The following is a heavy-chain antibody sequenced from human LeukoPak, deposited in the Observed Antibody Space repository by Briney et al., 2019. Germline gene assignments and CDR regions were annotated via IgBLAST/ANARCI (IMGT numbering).Heavy chain of an antibody. Sequence: SETLSLTCTVSGGSISSSSYYWGWIRQPPGKGLEWIGTIYYSVSTYYNPSLKSRVTISVDTSKNQFSLKLRSVTAADTAVYYCARHCSSSFYMDVWGKGTTVTVSS. V-gene: IGHV4-39*01. D-gene: IGHD6-13*01. CDR1: GGSISSSSYY. CDR2: IYYSVST. CDR3: ARHCSSSFYMDV. J-gene: IGHJ6*03.